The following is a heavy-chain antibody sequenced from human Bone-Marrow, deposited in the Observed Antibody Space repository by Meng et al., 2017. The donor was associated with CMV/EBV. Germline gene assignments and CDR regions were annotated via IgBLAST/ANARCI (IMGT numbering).Heavy chain of an antibody. D-gene: IGHD2/OR15-2a*01. CDR3: VNRFDS. Sequence: GESLKISCAASGFTFSGYSMNWVRQAPGKGLEWVSMISSSSRYIYYADSVKGRFTISRDNAKNSLYLQMNSLRADDTAVYYCVNRFDSWGQGTMVTVSS. CDR2: ISSSSRYI. CDR1: GFTFSGYS. V-gene: IGHV3-21*01. J-gene: IGHJ3*02.